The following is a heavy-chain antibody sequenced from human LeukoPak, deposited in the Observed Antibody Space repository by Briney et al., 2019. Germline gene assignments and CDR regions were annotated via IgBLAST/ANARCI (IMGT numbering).Heavy chain of an antibody. Sequence: GESLKVSCKASGYTFTTYWIGWVRPVPGKGLEFMGVIYPGDSDTRYRPSFQGQVTISADKSTSTAYLQWSSLKASDTAMYYCARHGVGGSSGWYNDYYYGMDVWGQGTTVTVSS. J-gene: IGHJ6*02. CDR2: IYPGDSDT. D-gene: IGHD6-19*01. V-gene: IGHV5-51*01. CDR3: ARHGVGGSSGWYNDYYYGMDV. CDR1: GYTFTTYW.